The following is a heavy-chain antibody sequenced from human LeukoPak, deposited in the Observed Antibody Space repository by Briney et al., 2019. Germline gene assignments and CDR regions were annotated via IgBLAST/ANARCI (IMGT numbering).Heavy chain of an antibody. Sequence: GGSLRLSCADSGFTFSSYAMSWVRQAPGKGLEWVSAISGSGGSTYYADSVKGRFTISRDNSKNTLYLQMNSLRAEDTAVYYCAKDPMTTVTTGPLSFDYWGQGTLVTVSS. CDR3: AKDPMTTVTTGPLSFDY. J-gene: IGHJ4*02. V-gene: IGHV3-23*01. D-gene: IGHD4-17*01. CDR2: ISGSGGST. CDR1: GFTFSSYA.